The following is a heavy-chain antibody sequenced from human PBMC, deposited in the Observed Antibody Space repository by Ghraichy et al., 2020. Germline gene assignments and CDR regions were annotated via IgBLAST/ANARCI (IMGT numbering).Heavy chain of an antibody. J-gene: IGHJ4*02. CDR3: ARDLYYYDSSGYYLS. CDR1: GYTFTSYA. D-gene: IGHD3-22*01. V-gene: IGHV1-3*01. Sequence: ASVKVSCKASGYTFTSYAMHWVRQAPGQRLEWMGWINAGNGNTKYSQKFQGRVTITRDTSASTAYMELSSLRSEDTAVYYCARDLYYYDSSGYYLSWGQGTLVTVSS. CDR2: INAGNGNT.